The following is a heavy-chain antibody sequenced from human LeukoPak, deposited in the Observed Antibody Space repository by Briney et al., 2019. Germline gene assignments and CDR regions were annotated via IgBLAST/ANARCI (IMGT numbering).Heavy chain of an antibody. V-gene: IGHV3-11*01. CDR2: ISSSGATI. CDR3: AREVVVPGAPYYFDY. Sequence: GGSLRLSCAASGFTFSDYYTSWIRQAPGKGLEWVSYISSSGATIYYADSVKGRFTISRDNAKNSLYLQMNSLRAEDTAVYYCAREVVVPGAPYYFDYWGQGTLVTVSS. J-gene: IGHJ4*02. CDR1: GFTFSDYY. D-gene: IGHD2-2*01.